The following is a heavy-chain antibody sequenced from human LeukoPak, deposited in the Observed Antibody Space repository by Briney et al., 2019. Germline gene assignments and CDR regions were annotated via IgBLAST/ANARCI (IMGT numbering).Heavy chain of an antibody. D-gene: IGHD6-19*01. J-gene: IGHJ3*02. CDR2: IYYSGST. Sequence: SETLSLTCTVSGGSISSYYWSWIRQPPGKGLEWIGYIYYSGSTNYNPSLKSRVTISVDTSKNQFSLKLSSVTAADTAVYYCASWGVAVAGFFPDAFDIWGQGTMVTVSS. V-gene: IGHV4-59*01. CDR3: ASWGVAVAGFFPDAFDI. CDR1: GGSISSYY.